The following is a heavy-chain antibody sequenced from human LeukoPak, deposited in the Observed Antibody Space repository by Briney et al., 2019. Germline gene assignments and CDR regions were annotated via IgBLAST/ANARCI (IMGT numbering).Heavy chain of an antibody. CDR2: IYSGGST. Sequence: PGGSLRLSCAASGFTVSSNYMSWVRQAPGKGLEWVSVIYSGGSTYYADSVKGRFTISRDNSKNTLYLQMNSLRAEDTAVYYCARDLYGSGSFNWGQGTLVTVSS. V-gene: IGHV3-66*01. CDR1: GFTVSSNY. D-gene: IGHD3-10*01. J-gene: IGHJ4*02. CDR3: ARDLYGSGSFN.